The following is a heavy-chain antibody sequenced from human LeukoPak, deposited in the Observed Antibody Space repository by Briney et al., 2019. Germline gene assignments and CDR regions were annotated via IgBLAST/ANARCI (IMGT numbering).Heavy chain of an antibody. CDR3: ASGMIVVVQDAFDI. V-gene: IGHV3-30*02. Sequence: GGSLRLSCAASGFTFSSYGMHWVRQAPGKGLEWVAFIRYDGSNRYYADSVKGRFTISRDDAKNSLYLQMNSLRAEDTAVYYCASGMIVVVQDAFDIWGQGTMVTVSS. CDR1: GFTFSSYG. D-gene: IGHD3-22*01. J-gene: IGHJ3*02. CDR2: IRYDGSNR.